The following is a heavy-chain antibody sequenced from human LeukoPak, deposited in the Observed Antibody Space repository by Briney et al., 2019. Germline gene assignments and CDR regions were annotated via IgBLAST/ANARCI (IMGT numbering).Heavy chain of an antibody. D-gene: IGHD2-21*02. CDR1: GYSFSNFH. CDR2: MSPKTGDR. J-gene: IGHJ5*02. Sequence: ASVKVSCKASGYSFSNFHINWVRQASRQGLEWIGWMSPKTGDRGYALKFQGRVTMTSDTFEGTVYMELHSLTSDDTAVYYCARTPPKGDIDTWGQGTMVTVSS. V-gene: IGHV1-8*01. CDR3: ARTPPKGDIDT.